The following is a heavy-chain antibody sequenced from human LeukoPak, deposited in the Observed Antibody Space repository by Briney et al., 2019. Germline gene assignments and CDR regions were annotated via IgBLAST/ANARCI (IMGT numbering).Heavy chain of an antibody. CDR1: GFTFSSYS. CDR2: ISTSISYI. J-gene: IGHJ4*02. Sequence: GGSLRLSCAASGFTFSSYSMNWVRQAPGKGLEWVSSISTSISYIYYADSVKGRFTISRDNAKNSLYLQMNSLRAEDTAVYYCARDLRYYDSSGYGVWGQGTLVTVSS. D-gene: IGHD3-22*01. CDR3: ARDLRYYDSSGYGV. V-gene: IGHV3-21*01.